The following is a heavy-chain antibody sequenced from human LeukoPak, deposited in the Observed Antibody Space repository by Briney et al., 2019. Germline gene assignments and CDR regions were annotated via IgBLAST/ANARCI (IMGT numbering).Heavy chain of an antibody. CDR1: GFSFSFYW. CDR3: ASGSGSYSPLKNN. V-gene: IGHV3-74*01. CDR2: IKADGSIA. D-gene: IGHD3-10*01. Sequence: PGGSLRLSCAASGFSFSFYWMHWVRQAPGKGPVWVSRIKADGSIADYADSVKGRFTISRDNAKNTLYLQMNSLRAEDTAVYYCASGSGSYSPLKNNWGQGTLVTVSS. J-gene: IGHJ4*02.